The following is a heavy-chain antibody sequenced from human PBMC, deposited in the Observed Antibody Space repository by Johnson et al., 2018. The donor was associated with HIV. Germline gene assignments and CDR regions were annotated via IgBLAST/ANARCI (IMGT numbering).Heavy chain of an antibody. CDR1: GFTFSSYA. CDR3: AKDKAVVTALYDVFDI. Sequence: MQLVESGGGLVQPGGSLRLSCAASGFTFSSYAMSWVRQAPGKGLEWVSAISGSGGSTYYADSVKGRFTISRDNSKNTLYLQMNSLRAEDTAVYYCAKDKAVVTALYDVFDIWGQGTRVIVSS. J-gene: IGHJ3*02. CDR2: ISGSGGST. V-gene: IGHV3-23*04. D-gene: IGHD2-21*02.